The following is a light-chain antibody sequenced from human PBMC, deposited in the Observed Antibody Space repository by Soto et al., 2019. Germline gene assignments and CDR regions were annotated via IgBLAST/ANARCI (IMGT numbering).Light chain of an antibody. Sequence: DIQMTQSPSTLYASVGDRVTITCRASQSISSWLAWYQQKPGKAPKLLIYDASSLESGVPSRFSGSGSGTEFTLNISSLQPDDFATYYCQQSGTTFGQGTKVEIK. J-gene: IGKJ1*01. CDR3: QQSGTT. CDR1: QSISSW. V-gene: IGKV1-5*01. CDR2: DAS.